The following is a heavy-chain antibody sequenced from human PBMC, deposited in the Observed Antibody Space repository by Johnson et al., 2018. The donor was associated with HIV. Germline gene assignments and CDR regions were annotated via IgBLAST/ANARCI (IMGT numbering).Heavy chain of an antibody. D-gene: IGHD6-19*01. CDR2: IYSGGST. J-gene: IGHJ3*02. CDR1: GFTVSSNY. V-gene: IGHV3-66*01. Sequence: VQLVESGGGLVQPGGSLRLSCAASGFTVSSNYMSWVRQAPGKGLEWVSVIYSGGSTYYADSVKGRFTISRDNSKNTLYLQMNSLRAEDTAVYYCARAGAVGFDAFDSWGQGTMVTVSS. CDR3: ARAGAVGFDAFDS.